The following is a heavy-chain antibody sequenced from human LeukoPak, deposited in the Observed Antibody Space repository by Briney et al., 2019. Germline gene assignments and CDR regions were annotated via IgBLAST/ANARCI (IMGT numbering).Heavy chain of an antibody. CDR1: GYTFTNYA. D-gene: IGHD5-18*01. V-gene: IGHV1-18*01. CDR2: ISAYNGNT. J-gene: IGHJ4*02. Sequence: ASVKVSCKASGYTFTNYAVSWVRQAPGQGLEWMGWISAYNGNTNYAQKLQGRVTMTTDTSTSTAYMELRSLRSDDTAVYYCAREELGYSYGVDYWGQGTLVTVSS. CDR3: AREELGYSYGVDY.